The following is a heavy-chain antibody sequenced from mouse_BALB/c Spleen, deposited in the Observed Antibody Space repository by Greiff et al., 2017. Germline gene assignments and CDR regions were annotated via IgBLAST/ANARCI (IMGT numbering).Heavy chain of an antibody. J-gene: IGHJ4*01. CDR2: INPSSGYT. Sequence: QVQLQQSAAELARPGASVKMSCKASGYTFTSYTMHWVKQRPGQGLEWIGYINPSSGYTEYNQKFKDKTTLTADKSSSTAYMQLSSLTSEDSAVYYCARRLRRDAMDYWGQGTSVTVSS. D-gene: IGHD2-2*01. CDR1: GYTFTSYT. CDR3: ARRLRRDAMDY. V-gene: IGHV1-4*02.